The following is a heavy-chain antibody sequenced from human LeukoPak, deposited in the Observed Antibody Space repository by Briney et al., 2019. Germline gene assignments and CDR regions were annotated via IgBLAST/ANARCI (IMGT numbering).Heavy chain of an antibody. CDR1: GFTFSSYE. V-gene: IGHV3-48*03. CDR2: ISSSGSTI. CDR3: ARTVARIGY. J-gene: IGHJ4*02. D-gene: IGHD4-23*01. Sequence: PGGSLRLSCAGSGFTFSSYEMNWVRQAPGKGLEWVSHISSSGSTIYYTDSVKGRFTISRDNSKNSLYLQMNSLRAEDTAIYYCARTVARIGYWGQGTLVTVSS.